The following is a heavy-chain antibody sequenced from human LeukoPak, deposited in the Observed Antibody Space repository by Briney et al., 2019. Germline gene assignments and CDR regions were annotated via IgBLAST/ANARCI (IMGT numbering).Heavy chain of an antibody. CDR3: ATVYDSSGFQLDI. V-gene: IGHV1-24*01. CDR1: GYTLTELS. D-gene: IGHD3-22*01. Sequence: ASGKVSCKVSGYTLTELSMHWVRQAPGKGLEWMGGFDPEDGETIYAQKFQGRVTMTEDTSTDTAYMKLSSLRSEDTAVYYCATVYDSSGFQLDIWGQGTMVTVSS. CDR2: FDPEDGET. J-gene: IGHJ3*02.